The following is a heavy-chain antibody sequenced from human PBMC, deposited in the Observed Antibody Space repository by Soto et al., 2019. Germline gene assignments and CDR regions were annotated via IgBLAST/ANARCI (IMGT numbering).Heavy chain of an antibody. V-gene: IGHV1-18*01. Sequence: ASVNLSCKASGYTFTSYGISWVRQAPGQGLEWMGWISAYNGNTNYAQKLQGRVTMTTDTSTSTAYMELRSLRSDDTAVYYCAKSIAARPGWFDPWGQGPLVTVFS. D-gene: IGHD6-6*01. J-gene: IGHJ5*02. CDR3: AKSIAARPGWFDP. CDR1: GYTFTSYG. CDR2: ISAYNGNT.